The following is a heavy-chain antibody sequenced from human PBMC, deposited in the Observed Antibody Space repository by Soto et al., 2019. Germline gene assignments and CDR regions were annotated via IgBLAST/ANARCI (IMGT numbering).Heavy chain of an antibody. J-gene: IGHJ6*03. CDR1: GFTFSSYG. CDR2: IWYDGSNK. V-gene: IGHV3-33*01. CDR3: ARDPSLYCSSTSCYADNLRSDYYYMDV. D-gene: IGHD2-2*01. Sequence: GGSLRLSCAASGFTFSSYGMHWVRQAPGKGLEWVAVIWYDGSNKYYADSVKGRFTISRDNSKNTLYLQMNSLRAEDTAVYYCARDPSLYCSSTSCYADNLRSDYYYMDVWGKGTTVTVSS.